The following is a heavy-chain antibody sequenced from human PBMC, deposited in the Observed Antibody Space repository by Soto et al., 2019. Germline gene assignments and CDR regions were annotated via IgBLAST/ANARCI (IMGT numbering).Heavy chain of an antibody. CDR1: GGTFSSYA. J-gene: IGHJ4*02. V-gene: IGHV1-69*01. CDR2: IIPIFGTA. Sequence: QVQLVQSGAEVKKPGSSVKVSCKASGGTFSSYAISWVRQAPGQGLEWMGGIIPIFGTANYAQKFQGRVTITADESTSTAYMGLSSLRSEDTAVYYCASGAYDFWSADHHPPGYWGQGTLVTVSS. CDR3: ASGAYDFWSADHHPPGY. D-gene: IGHD3-3*01.